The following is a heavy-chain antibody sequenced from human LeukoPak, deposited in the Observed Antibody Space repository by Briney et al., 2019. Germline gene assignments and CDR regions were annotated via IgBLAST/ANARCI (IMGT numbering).Heavy chain of an antibody. CDR1: GFTFSSYS. CDR2: ISSSSSYI. V-gene: IGHV3-21*01. CDR3: ARGKNGNPPGFDY. D-gene: IGHD4-23*01. J-gene: IGHJ4*02. Sequence: PGVSLRLSCAASGFTFSSYSMNWVRQAPGKGLEWVSSISSSSSYIYYAESVKGRFTISRDNAKNSLYLQMNSLRAEDTAVYYCARGKNGNPPGFDYSGKGALVTVSS.